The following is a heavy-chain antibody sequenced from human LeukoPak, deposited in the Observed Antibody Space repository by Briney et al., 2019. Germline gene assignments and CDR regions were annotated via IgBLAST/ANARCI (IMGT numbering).Heavy chain of an antibody. CDR1: GGSISSGDYY. J-gene: IGHJ3*02. D-gene: IGHD3-10*01. V-gene: IGHV4-30-4*08. Sequence: SQTLSLTCTVSGGSISSGDYYWSWIRQPPGKGLEWIGYIYYSGSTYYNPSLKSRVTISVDRSKNQFSLKLSSVTAADTAVYYCARHGGVVRGEGRDAFDIWGQGTMVTVSS. CDR3: ARHGGVVRGEGRDAFDI. CDR2: IYYSGST.